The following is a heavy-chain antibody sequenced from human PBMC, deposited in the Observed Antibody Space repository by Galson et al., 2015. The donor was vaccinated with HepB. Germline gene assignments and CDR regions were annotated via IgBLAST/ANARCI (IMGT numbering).Heavy chain of an antibody. CDR3: ARGLGELPHYYYYGMDV. Sequence: SVKVSCKASGYTFTSYYMHWVRQAPGQGLEWMGIINPSGGSTSYAQKLQGRVTMTRDTSTSTVYMELSSLRSEDTAVYYCARGLGELPHYYYYGMDVWGQGTTVTVSS. CDR2: INPSGGST. V-gene: IGHV1-46*04. J-gene: IGHJ6*02. D-gene: IGHD3-16*01. CDR1: GYTFTSYY.